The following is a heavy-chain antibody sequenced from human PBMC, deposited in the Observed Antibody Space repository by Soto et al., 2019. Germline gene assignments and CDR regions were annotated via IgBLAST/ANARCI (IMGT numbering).Heavy chain of an antibody. V-gene: IGHV3-30-3*01. D-gene: IGHD6-19*01. CDR3: AREGIDRSSGWHSPAEFDY. Sequence: GGSLRLSCAASGFTFSSYAMHWVRQAPGKGLEWVAVISYDGSNKYYADSVKGRFTISRDNSKNTLYLQMNSLRAEDTAVYYCAREGIDRSSGWHSPAEFDYWGQGTLVTVSS. CDR2: ISYDGSNK. CDR1: GFTFSSYA. J-gene: IGHJ4*02.